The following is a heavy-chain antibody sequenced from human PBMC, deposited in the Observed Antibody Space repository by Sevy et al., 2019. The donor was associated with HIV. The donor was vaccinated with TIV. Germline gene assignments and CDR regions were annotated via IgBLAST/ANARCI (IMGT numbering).Heavy chain of an antibody. CDR1: GFTFSSYG. J-gene: IGHJ6*02. CDR2: IRYDGSNK. Sequence: GGSLRLSCAASGFTFSSYGMHWVRQAPGKGLEWVAFIRYDGSNKYYADSVKGRFTISRDNSKNPLHLQMNSLRAEDTGVYYCAPLYYYGSGSPWGMDVWGQGTTVTVSS. V-gene: IGHV3-30*02. D-gene: IGHD3-10*01. CDR3: APLYYYGSGSPWGMDV.